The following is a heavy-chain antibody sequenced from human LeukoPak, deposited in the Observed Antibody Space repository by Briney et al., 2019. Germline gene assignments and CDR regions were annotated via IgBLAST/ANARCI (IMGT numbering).Heavy chain of an antibody. Sequence: KPSETLSLTCPVSGGSISNYYYWTWIPQPPGKGLEWFGYVYYTGSTNFNPSLKSRVTMSLDTSRNQFSLKLTSLTAAGTAVYYCARGAMATTPFFDYWGQGTLVTVSS. CDR3: ARGAMATTPFFDY. V-gene: IGHV4-59*01. CDR2: VYYTGST. D-gene: IGHD5-24*01. J-gene: IGHJ4*02. CDR1: GGSISNYY.